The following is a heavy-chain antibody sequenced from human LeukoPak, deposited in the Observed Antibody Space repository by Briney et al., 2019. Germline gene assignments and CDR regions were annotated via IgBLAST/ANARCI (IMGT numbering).Heavy chain of an antibody. CDR1: GGSVSSGNYY. D-gene: IGHD3-22*01. CDR3: ARDPSGYFNY. V-gene: IGHV4-61*01. J-gene: IGHJ4*02. CDR2: IYHSGST. Sequence: SETLSLTCTVSGGSVSSGNYYWSWIRQPPGTGLDWIGYIYHSGSTNYNPSLKSRVTISVDTSKNQFSLRLSSVTAADTAVYYCARDPSGYFNYWGQGTLATVSS.